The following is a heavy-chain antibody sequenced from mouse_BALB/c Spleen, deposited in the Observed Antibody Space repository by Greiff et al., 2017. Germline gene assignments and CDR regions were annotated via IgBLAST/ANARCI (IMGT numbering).Heavy chain of an antibody. J-gene: IGHJ2*01. CDR1: GFTFSSYA. CDR2: ISSGGSYT. V-gene: IGHV5-9-4*01. CDR3: AKGPSLGYYFDY. Sequence: EVHLVESGGGLVKPGGSLKLSCAASGFTFSSYAMSWVRQSPEKRLEWVAEISSGGSYTYYPDTVTGRFTISRDNAKNTLYLEMSSLRSEDTAMYYCAKGPSLGYYFDYWGQGTTLTGSS. D-gene: IGHD4-1*01.